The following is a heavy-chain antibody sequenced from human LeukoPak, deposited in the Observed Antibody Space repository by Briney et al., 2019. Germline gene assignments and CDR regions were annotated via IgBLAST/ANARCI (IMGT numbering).Heavy chain of an antibody. V-gene: IGHV3-33*01. CDR2: IWYNGSNK. Sequence: GGSLRLSCAASGFTFSSYGMHWVRQAPGKGLEWVAVIWYNGSNKYYADSVKGRFTISRDNSKNTLYLQMNSLRAEDTAVYYCARDATVTTLDYWGQGTLVTVSS. J-gene: IGHJ4*02. CDR3: ARDATVTTLDY. CDR1: GFTFSSYG. D-gene: IGHD4-17*01.